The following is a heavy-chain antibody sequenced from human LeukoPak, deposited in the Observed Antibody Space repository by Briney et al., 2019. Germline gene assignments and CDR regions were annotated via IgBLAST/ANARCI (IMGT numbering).Heavy chain of an antibody. CDR2: IKQDGSEI. Sequence: GGSLRLSCAASGFTFSNYWMSWVRQAPGKGLEWVANIKQDGSEIHYVDSVKGRFTISRDNAKNSLYLQMNSLRAEDTAVYYCARDAEYSSSRFLDYWGQGTLVTVSS. CDR3: ARDAEYSSSRFLDY. D-gene: IGHD6-6*01. CDR1: GFTFSNYW. J-gene: IGHJ4*02. V-gene: IGHV3-7*01.